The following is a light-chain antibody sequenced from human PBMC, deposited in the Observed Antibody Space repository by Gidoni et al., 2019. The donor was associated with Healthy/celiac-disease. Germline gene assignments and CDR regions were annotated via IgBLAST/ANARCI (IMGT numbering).Light chain of an antibody. CDR2: AAS. CDR1: HRLDRF. CDR3: QQSQDTPWT. Sequence: DVQMTQSPSSLSATVGDRVTITCRASHRLDRFLNWYQQIPGKAPKLLIYAASTLQSRVPSRFSGSGSGTQFTLTITSRHHEDSATYFCQQSQDTPWTFGQGTKVEIK. V-gene: IGKV1-39*01. J-gene: IGKJ1*01.